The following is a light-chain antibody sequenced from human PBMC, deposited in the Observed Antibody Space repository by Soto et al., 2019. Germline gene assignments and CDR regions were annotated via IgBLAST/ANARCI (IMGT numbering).Light chain of an antibody. CDR3: QSYDNSLSVYV. CDR1: SSNIGAHYD. J-gene: IGLJ1*01. CDR2: GNS. Sequence: QSVLTQPPSVSGAPGQRVTISCTGSSSNIGAHYDVHWYQQLPGTAPKLLIYGNSNRPSGVPDRFSGSKSGTSASLAITGLQAEDEADYYYQSYDNSLSVYVFGTGTNVTVL. V-gene: IGLV1-40*01.